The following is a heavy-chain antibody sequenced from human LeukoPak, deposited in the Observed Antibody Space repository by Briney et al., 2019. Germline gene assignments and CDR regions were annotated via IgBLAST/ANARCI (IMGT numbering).Heavy chain of an antibody. CDR2: FDPEDGET. J-gene: IGHJ6*02. CDR3: ATPYDSSGYYGMDV. CDR1: GYTLTELS. Sequence: ASVKVSFKVSGYTLTELSMHWVRQAPGKGLEWMGGFDPEDGETIYAQKFQGRVTRTEDTSTDTAYMELSSLRSEDTAVYYCATPYDSSGYYGMDVWGQGTTVTVSS. D-gene: IGHD3-22*01. V-gene: IGHV1-24*01.